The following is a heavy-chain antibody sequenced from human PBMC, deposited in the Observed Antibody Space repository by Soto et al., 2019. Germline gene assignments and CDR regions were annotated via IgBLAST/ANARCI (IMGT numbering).Heavy chain of an antibody. CDR1: GYTFATHW. CDR3: ARLELPGLDN. CDR2: IYPGDSDT. V-gene: IGHV5-51*01. J-gene: IGHJ4*02. Sequence: PWEYLKISGNGSGYTFATHWISWVRQMPGKGLEWMGIIYPGDSDTRYSPSFQGQVTISADKSFSTAYLQWSSLKASDTAIYFCARLELPGLDNWGQGTPVTVSS. D-gene: IGHD1-1*01.